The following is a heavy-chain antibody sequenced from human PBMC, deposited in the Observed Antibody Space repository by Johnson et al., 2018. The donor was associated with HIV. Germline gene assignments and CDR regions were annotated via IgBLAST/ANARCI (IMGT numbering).Heavy chain of an antibody. CDR3: ARGLQARFDAFDI. V-gene: IGHV3-7*01. CDR1: GFTFSDYW. J-gene: IGHJ3*02. CDR2: VNEDESET. Sequence: VQLVESGGGLVQPGWSLRLSCAASGFTFSDYWMTWVRQAPGKGLEWVANVNEDESETYFVGSVKGRFSIYRDNAKNSLYLQMNSLRAEDTAVYYCARGLQARFDAFDIWGQGTMVTVSS. D-gene: IGHD5-24*01.